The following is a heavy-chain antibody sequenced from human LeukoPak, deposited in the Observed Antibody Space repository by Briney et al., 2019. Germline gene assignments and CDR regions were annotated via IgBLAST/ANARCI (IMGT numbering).Heavy chain of an antibody. V-gene: IGHV3-49*03. CDR3: ARSRRVSCGGACYSFDY. CDR2: IRNKAYGGTK. D-gene: IGHD2-21*02. J-gene: IGHJ4*02. Sequence: GGSLRLSCTASGFTLDDYGVSWFRQAPGKGLEWVGFIRNKAYGGTKEYAASVKGRFTISRDDSKSIAYLQMNSLASEDTAVYYCARSRRVSCGGACYSFDYWGQGTLVTVSS. CDR1: GFTLDDYG.